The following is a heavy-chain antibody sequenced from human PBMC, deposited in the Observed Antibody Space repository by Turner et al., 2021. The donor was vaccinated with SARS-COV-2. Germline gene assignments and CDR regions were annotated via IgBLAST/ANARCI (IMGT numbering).Heavy chain of an antibody. D-gene: IGHD6-19*01. Sequence: QVQLVDSGGGVVQPGRSLGLSCAASGLAFSNHAMHWVRQAPGKGLELVAHISHDASWINYADSVKGRFTISRDNPKNTLYLEMNSLRPEDTAVYHCVREGQRLVFDYWGQGTLVTVSS. V-gene: IGHV3-30*04. CDR3: VREGQRLVFDY. CDR1: GLAFSNHA. CDR2: ISHDASWI. J-gene: IGHJ4*02.